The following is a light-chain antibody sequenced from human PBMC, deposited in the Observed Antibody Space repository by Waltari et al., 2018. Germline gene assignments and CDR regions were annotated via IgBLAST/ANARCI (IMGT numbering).Light chain of an antibody. CDR2: GAS. V-gene: IGKV3-20*01. CDR1: QSVSSSY. CDR3: QQYGSSQT. J-gene: IGKJ1*01. Sequence: EIVLTQSPGTLSLSPGERATLSCRASQSVSSSYLAWYQQKPGQAPRLLICGASSRATGSPDRFSGSGSGTDFTLTISRLEPEDFAVYYCQQYGSSQTFGQGTKVEIK.